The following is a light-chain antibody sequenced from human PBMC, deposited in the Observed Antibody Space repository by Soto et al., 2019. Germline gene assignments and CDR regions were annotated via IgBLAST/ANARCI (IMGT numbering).Light chain of an antibody. CDR2: DAS. Sequence: EIVLTQSPGTLSLSLGEGATLSCRASQIIRSAYLAWYQQIPGQAPRLLIYDASSRAAGISDRLSGSGSGTDFTLTISILEPEDVAVYFCQQYGTSPITFGQGKRLE. CDR1: QIIRSAY. J-gene: IGKJ5*01. V-gene: IGKV3-20*01. CDR3: QQYGTSPIT.